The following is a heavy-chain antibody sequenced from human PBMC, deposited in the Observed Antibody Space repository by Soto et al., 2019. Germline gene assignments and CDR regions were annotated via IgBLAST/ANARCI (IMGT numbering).Heavy chain of an antibody. Sequence: GGSLRLSCSSSGFAFRDSTMHWVRQAPGRGLEQLGTSTYTGDTPYYADSVKGRFTISRDNSQSTLYLQMSSLRPEDTAVYYCARVAEMATIPDYWGQGTLVTVSS. V-gene: IGHV3-64D*06. CDR3: ARVAEMATIPDY. CDR1: GFAFRDST. J-gene: IGHJ4*02. D-gene: IGHD5-12*01. CDR2: STYTGDTP.